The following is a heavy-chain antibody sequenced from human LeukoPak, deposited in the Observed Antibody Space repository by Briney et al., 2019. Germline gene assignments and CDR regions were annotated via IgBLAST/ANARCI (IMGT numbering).Heavy chain of an antibody. V-gene: IGHV1-8*01. CDR3: ARYGATVTTLDY. CDR2: MNPNSGNT. J-gene: IGHJ4*02. Sequence: ASVKVSCKASGYTFTSYDINWVRQATGQGLEWMGWMNPNSGNTGYAQKFQGRVTMTRNTSISTAYMELSSLRSEDTAVYYCARYGATVTTLDYWGQGTLVTVSS. CDR1: GYTFTSYD. D-gene: IGHD4-17*01.